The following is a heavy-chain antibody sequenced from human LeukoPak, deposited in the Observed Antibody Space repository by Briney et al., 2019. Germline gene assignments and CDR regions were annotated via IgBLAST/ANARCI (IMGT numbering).Heavy chain of an antibody. D-gene: IGHD2-21*02. CDR1: GGSISSSSYY. V-gene: IGHV4-39*07. Sequence: SETLSLTCTVSGGSISSSSYYWGWIRQPPGKGLEWVGSISYTGSTYYNPSLKSRVTISVDTSKNQFSLKLSSVTAADTAVYYCASLIYCGGDCYSGDAFDIWGQGTMVTVSS. J-gene: IGHJ3*02. CDR2: ISYTGST. CDR3: ASLIYCGGDCYSGDAFDI.